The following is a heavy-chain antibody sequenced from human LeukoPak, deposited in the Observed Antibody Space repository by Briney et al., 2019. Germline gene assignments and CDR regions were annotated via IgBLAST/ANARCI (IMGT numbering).Heavy chain of an antibody. CDR2: SYPGGSGT. CDR3: AKDTIFGVVTGPFYY. Sequence: GEALTRDSKGSGYSFTSYWIGWGLQMPGKGLEWMGISYPGGSGTRYSPAFQGQVTISADKSISTTYMQWSSVKAWDTAMYSCAKDTIFGVVTGPFYYWGQGTLVTVSS. D-gene: IGHD3-3*01. CDR1: GYSFTSYW. V-gene: IGHV5-51*01. J-gene: IGHJ4*02.